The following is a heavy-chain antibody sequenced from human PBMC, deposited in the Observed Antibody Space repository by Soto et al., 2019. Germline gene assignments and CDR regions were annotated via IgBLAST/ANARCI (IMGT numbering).Heavy chain of an antibody. CDR2: IDPSDSYT. Sequence: GESLKISCKGSGYSFTSYWISWVRQMPGKGLEWMGRIDPSDSYTNYSPSSQGHVTISADKSISTAYLQWSSLKAADTAMYYCARRDSYYDFQTGMDVWGQGTTVTVSS. D-gene: IGHD3-3*01. V-gene: IGHV5-10-1*01. J-gene: IGHJ6*02. CDR1: GYSFTSYW. CDR3: ARRDSYYDFQTGMDV.